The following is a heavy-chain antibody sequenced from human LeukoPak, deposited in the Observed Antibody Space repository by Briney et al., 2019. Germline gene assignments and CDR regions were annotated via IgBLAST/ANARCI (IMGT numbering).Heavy chain of an antibody. V-gene: IGHV1-46*01. CDR1: GYTFTSHW. D-gene: IGHD3-22*01. CDR2: ITPSGDST. J-gene: IGHJ4*02. Sequence: ASVKVSCKASGYTFTSHWMHWVRQAPGQGLEWMGIITPSGDSTSSTQKFQGRVTMTRDTSTSTVYMERSTLRSEDTAVYYCARPRDSHSTGYPDYWGQGTLVTVSS. CDR3: ARPRDSHSTGYPDY.